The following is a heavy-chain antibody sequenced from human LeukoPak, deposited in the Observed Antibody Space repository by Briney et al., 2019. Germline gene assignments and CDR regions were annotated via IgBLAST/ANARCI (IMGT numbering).Heavy chain of an antibody. Sequence: PGGSLRLSCAASGFTFTNYAMSWVRQAPGKGLEWVSAISGSGGSTLYADSVRGRFTISRDTSENTLSLQMNSLRAEDTAVYYCAKSKGGITNFGVLTGGFDSWGQGTLVTVSS. V-gene: IGHV3-23*01. CDR1: GFTFTNYA. J-gene: IGHJ5*01. D-gene: IGHD3-3*01. CDR2: ISGSGGST. CDR3: AKSKGGITNFGVLTGGFDS.